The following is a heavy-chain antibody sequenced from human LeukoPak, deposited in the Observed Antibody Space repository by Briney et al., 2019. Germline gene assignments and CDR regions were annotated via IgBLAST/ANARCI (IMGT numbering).Heavy chain of an antibody. CDR3: ARYKSGSYYYYYYMDV. V-gene: IGHV4-38-2*02. CDR2: IYYSGST. CDR1: GYSISSGYY. J-gene: IGHJ6*03. Sequence: SETLSLTCTVSGYSISSGYYWGWIRQPPGKGLEWIGSIYYSGSTYYNPSLKSRVTISVDTSKNQFSLKLSSVTAADTAVYYCARYKSGSYYYYYYMDVWGKGTTVTISS. D-gene: IGHD1-26*01.